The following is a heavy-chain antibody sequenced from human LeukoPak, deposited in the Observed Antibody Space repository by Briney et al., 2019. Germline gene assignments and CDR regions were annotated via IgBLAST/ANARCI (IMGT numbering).Heavy chain of an antibody. V-gene: IGHV4-59*08. CDR3: AGTVDYYDSSGYYY. CDR1: GGSISSYY. CDR2: IYYSGST. D-gene: IGHD3-22*01. J-gene: IGHJ4*02. Sequence: SETLSLTCTVSGGSISSYYWSWIRQPPGKGLEWIGYIYYSGSTNYNPSPKSRVTISVDTSKNQFSLKLSSVTAADTAVYYCAGTVDYYDSSGYYYWGQGTLVTVSS.